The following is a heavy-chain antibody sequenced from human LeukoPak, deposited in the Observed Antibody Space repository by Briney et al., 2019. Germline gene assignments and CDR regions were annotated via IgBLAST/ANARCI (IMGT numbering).Heavy chain of an antibody. V-gene: IGHV3-23*01. D-gene: IGHD3/OR15-3a*01. Sequence: PGGSLRLSCAASGFTFSSYTMNWVRQAPGKGLEWVSGISGSGGSTYHADAAKGRFTISRDSSKNTLYLQMNSLRAEDTAIYYCTKAFGPGSSQGVRWFDPWGQGTLVTVSS. CDR3: TKAFGPGSSQGVRWFDP. J-gene: IGHJ5*02. CDR2: ISGSGGST. CDR1: GFTFSSYT.